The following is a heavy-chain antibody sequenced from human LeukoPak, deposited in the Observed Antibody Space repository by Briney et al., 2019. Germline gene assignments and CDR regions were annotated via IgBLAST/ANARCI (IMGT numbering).Heavy chain of an antibody. D-gene: IGHD3-10*01. CDR1: GLTFSDYG. CDR2: VWNDGSKE. J-gene: IGHJ4*02. CDR3: AKDAHQGSWSSGSLDS. Sequence: GGSLRLSCVVSGLTFSDYGMHWVRQAPGKGLEWVAFVWNDGSKEYYADSVKGRFTISRDNSKNTLSLQMNSLRAEDTAVYYCAKDAHQGSWSSGSLDSWGQESLVTVSS. V-gene: IGHV3-30*02.